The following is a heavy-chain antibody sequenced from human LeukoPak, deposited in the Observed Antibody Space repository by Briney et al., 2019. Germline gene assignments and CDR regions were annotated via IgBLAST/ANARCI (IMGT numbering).Heavy chain of an antibody. D-gene: IGHD3-22*01. CDR2: ISSSSSYV. V-gene: IGHV3-21*01. Sequence: GGSLRLSCAASGFTFSSYSMNWVRQAPGKGLEWVSPISSSSSYVYYADSMKGRFTISRDNAKNSLYLQMNSLRAEDTAVYYCARDVYESSGKYWGYWGQGTLVTVSS. J-gene: IGHJ4*02. CDR3: ARDVYESSGKYWGY. CDR1: GFTFSSYS.